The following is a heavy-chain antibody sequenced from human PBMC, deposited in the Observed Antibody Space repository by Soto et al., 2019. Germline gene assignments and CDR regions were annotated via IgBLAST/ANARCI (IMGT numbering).Heavy chain of an antibody. D-gene: IGHD3-9*01. CDR1: GGSISSGGYY. CDR3: ARESGDILTGYYFYGMDV. V-gene: IGHV4-31*03. Sequence: SETLSLTCTVSGGSISSGGYYWSWIRQHPGKGLEWIGYIYYSGSTYYNPSLKSRVTISVDTSKNQFSLKLSSVTAADTAVYYCARESGDILTGYYFYGMDVWGQGTTVTVSS. J-gene: IGHJ6*02. CDR2: IYYSGST.